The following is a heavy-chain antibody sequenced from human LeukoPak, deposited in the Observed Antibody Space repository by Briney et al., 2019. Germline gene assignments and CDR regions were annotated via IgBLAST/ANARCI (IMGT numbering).Heavy chain of an antibody. V-gene: IGHV4-34*01. D-gene: IGHD3-10*01. CDR3: ARAVVGSGSYYRDY. J-gene: IGHJ4*02. CDR2: INHSGST. CDR1: GGSFSGYY. Sequence: PSETLSLTCAVYGGSFSGYYWSWIRQPPGKGLEWIGEINHSGSTNYNPSLKSRVTISVDTSKNQFSLKLSSVTAADTAVYYCARAVVGSGSYYRDYWGQGTLVTVSS.